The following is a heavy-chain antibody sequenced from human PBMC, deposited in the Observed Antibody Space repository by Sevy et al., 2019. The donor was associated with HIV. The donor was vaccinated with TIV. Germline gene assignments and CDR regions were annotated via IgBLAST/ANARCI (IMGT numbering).Heavy chain of an antibody. Sequence: GGSLRLSCAASGFTFSSYDMSWVRQAPGKGLEWVSAISGSGGSTYYADSVKGRFTISRDNSKNTLYLQMNSLRAEDTAVYYCAKDRGDYGGNSAFDIWGQGTMVTVSS. CDR2: ISGSGGST. J-gene: IGHJ3*02. D-gene: IGHD4-17*01. CDR1: GFTFSSYD. V-gene: IGHV3-23*01. CDR3: AKDRGDYGGNSAFDI.